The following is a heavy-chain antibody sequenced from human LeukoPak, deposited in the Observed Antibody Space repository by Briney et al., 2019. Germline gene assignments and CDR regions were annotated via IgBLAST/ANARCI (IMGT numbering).Heavy chain of an antibody. CDR2: INPNSGGT. Sequence: ASVKVSCKASGYTFTGYYMHWVRQAPGQGLEWMGWINPNSGGTNYAQKFQGRVTMTRDTSISTAYMELSRLRSDDTAVYYRARRGRYCTNGVCSASQFDPWGQGTLVTVSS. CDR3: ARRGRYCTNGVCSASQFDP. J-gene: IGHJ5*02. CDR1: GYTFTGYY. V-gene: IGHV1-2*02. D-gene: IGHD2-8*01.